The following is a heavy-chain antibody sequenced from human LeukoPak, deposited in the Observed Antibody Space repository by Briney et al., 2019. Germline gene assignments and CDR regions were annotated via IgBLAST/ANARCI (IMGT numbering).Heavy chain of an antibody. CDR2: IIPILGIA. Sequence: GASVKVSCKASGGTFSSYAISWVRQAPGQGLEWMGRIIPILGIANYAQKFQGRVTITADKSTSTAYMELSSLRSEDTAVYYCARDKVGTARVDYWGQGTLVTVSS. CDR1: GGTFSSYA. V-gene: IGHV1-69*04. J-gene: IGHJ4*02. CDR3: ARDKVGTARVDY. D-gene: IGHD1-1*01.